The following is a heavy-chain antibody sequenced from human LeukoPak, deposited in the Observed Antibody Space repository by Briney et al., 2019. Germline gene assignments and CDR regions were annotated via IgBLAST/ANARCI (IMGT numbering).Heavy chain of an antibody. D-gene: IGHD3-10*01. J-gene: IGHJ5*02. V-gene: IGHV5-51*01. CDR2: IYPGHSDT. Sequence: GESLKISCKGSGYSFTSYWIGWVRQMPGKGLEWMGIIYPGHSDTRYSPSFQGQVTISADKSISTAYLQWSSLKASDTAMYYCARSDYYGSGSYPWDWFDPWGQGTLVTVSS. CDR3: ARSDYYGSGSYPWDWFDP. CDR1: GYSFTSYW.